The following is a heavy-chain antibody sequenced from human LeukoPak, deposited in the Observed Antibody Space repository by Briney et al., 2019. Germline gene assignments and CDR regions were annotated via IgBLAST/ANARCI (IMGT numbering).Heavy chain of an antibody. CDR1: GGSSSGYY. J-gene: IGHJ5*02. Sequence: PSETLSLTCAVYGGSSSGYYWSWIRQSPGKGLEWIGEINHSGSTNYNPSLKSRVTISVDTSKNQFSLKLSSVTAADTAVYYCARGRIASDIVVVPAYWFDPWGQGTQVTVSS. V-gene: IGHV4-34*01. CDR2: INHSGST. CDR3: ARGRIASDIVVVPAYWFDP. D-gene: IGHD2-2*01.